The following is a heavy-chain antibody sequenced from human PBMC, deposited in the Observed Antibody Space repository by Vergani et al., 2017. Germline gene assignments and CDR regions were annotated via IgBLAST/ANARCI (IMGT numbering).Heavy chain of an antibody. CDR1: GFTFSDSY. J-gene: IGHJ6*02. D-gene: IGHD5-12*01. CDR3: ARRNSGYDWVRLYYYYGMDV. CDR2: ISRSGSTI. Sequence: QVQLVESGGGWVKPGGSLRLSWAASGFTFSDSYMSWIRQAPGKGLEWFSYISRSGSTIYYADSVKGRFTISRDNAKNSLYLQMNSLRAEDTAVYYCARRNSGYDWVRLYYYYGMDVWGQGTTVTVSS. V-gene: IGHV3-11*04.